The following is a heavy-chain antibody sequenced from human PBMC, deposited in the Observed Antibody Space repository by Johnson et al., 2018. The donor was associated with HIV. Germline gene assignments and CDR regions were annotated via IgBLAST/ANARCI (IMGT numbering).Heavy chain of an antibody. J-gene: IGHJ3*02. V-gene: IGHV3-30*04. CDR3: AKVAVATAAGGVGLNI. D-gene: IGHD6-13*01. CDR2: ISYDGNNK. Sequence: QVQLVESGGGVVQPGGSLRLSCAASGFTFSSYAMHWVRQAPGKGLEWVAVISYDGNNKYYTESVKGRFTISRDLSKNTLFLQMNSLRADDTAVYYCAKVAVATAAGGVGLNIWGPGTMVTVSS. CDR1: GFTFSSYA.